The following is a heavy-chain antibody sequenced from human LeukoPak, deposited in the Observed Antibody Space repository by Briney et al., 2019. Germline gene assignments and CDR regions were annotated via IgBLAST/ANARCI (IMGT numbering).Heavy chain of an antibody. J-gene: IGHJ6*03. CDR3: TRHLYCSGGSCYYYYYMDV. D-gene: IGHD2-15*01. CDR2: IRSKANSYAT. CDR1: GFTFSGSA. Sequence: GGSLRLSCAASGFTFSGSAMHWVRQASGKGLEWVGRIRSKANSYATAYAASVKGRFTISRDDSKNTAYLQMNSLKTEDTAVYYCTRHLYCSGGSCYYYYYMDVWGKGTTVTVSS. V-gene: IGHV3-73*01.